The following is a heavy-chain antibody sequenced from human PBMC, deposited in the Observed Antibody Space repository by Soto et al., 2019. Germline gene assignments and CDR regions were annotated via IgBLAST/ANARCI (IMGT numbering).Heavy chain of an antibody. CDR1: GFTFSSYS. D-gene: IGHD3-22*01. J-gene: IGHJ4*02. Sequence: GGSLRLSCAASGFTFSSYSMNWVRQAPGKGLEYVSSIRSSGSSTHYADSVKGRFTISRDNSKNTAYLQMSSLRPEDTAVYYCVKGEYYYDGSAYYPFDYWGQGRMVTVSS. CDR3: VKGEYYYDGSAYYPFDY. V-gene: IGHV3-64D*06. CDR2: IRSSGSST.